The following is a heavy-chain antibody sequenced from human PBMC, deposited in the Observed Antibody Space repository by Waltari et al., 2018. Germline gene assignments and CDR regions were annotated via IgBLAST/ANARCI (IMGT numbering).Heavy chain of an antibody. CDR3: ARFYDSSGYRPDAFDI. D-gene: IGHD3-22*01. CDR1: GGSFSGYY. V-gene: IGHV4-34*01. Sequence: QVQLQQWGAGLLKPSETLSLTCAVYGGSFSGYYWSWIRQPPGKGLAWIGEINHSGSTDYNPSLKGRVTISVDTSKNQFSLKLSSVTAADTAVYYCARFYDSSGYRPDAFDIWGQGTMVTVSS. J-gene: IGHJ3*02. CDR2: INHSGST.